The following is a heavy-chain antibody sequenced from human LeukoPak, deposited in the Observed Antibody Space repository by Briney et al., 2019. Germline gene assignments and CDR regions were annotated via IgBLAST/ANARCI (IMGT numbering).Heavy chain of an antibody. J-gene: IGHJ4*02. CDR2: ISSSSSYI. D-gene: IGHD4-23*01. CDR1: GFTFRSYS. CDR3: AREWTSTVVFDY. Sequence: GGSLRLSCAASGFTFRSYSMNWVRPAQGKGLEWVSSISSSSSYIHYADSVKGRFTISRDNAKNSLYLQMNSLRAEDTAVYYCAREWTSTVVFDYWGQGTLVTVSS. V-gene: IGHV3-21*01.